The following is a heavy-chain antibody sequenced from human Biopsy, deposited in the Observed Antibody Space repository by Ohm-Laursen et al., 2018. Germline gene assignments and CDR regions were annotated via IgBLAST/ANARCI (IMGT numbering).Heavy chain of an antibody. CDR3: ARAVDYYDPYYCFGLDV. V-gene: IGHV4-34*01. Sequence: ETLSLTCAVYGGSFTGYYWSWIRQPPGKGLEWIGEIYHTGYTNYNSSLKSRVTISVDTSKNQFSLKLRTVTSADTAVYYCARAVDYYDPYYCFGLDVWGQGTTVTVSS. CDR1: GGSFTGYY. CDR2: IYHTGYT. D-gene: IGHD3-16*01. J-gene: IGHJ6*02.